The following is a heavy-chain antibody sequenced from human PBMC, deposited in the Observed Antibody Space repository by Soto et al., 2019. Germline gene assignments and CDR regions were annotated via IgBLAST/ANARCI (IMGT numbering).Heavy chain of an antibody. V-gene: IGHV1-46*01. J-gene: IGHJ4*02. CDR3: ARAAGYNYCYPPDY. CDR2: MNPSVGST. CDR1: GYTLTSNY. D-gene: IGHD5-18*01. Sequence: ASVKVSCKASGYTLTSNYMHWVRQAPGQGLEWMGVMNPSVGSTTYAQKFQGRVTMTRDTSTSTVYMELSSLRSEDTAVYHCARAAGYNYCYPPDYWGLGTLVTVSS.